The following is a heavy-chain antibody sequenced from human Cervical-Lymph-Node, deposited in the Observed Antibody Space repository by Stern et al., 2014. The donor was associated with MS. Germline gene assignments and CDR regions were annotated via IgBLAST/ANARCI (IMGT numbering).Heavy chain of an antibody. CDR3: ARAASTTSSYNF. J-gene: IGHJ4*02. CDR2: TIPLFVTP. V-gene: IGHV1-69*01. CDR1: GGSFINNV. Sequence: QVQLVQSGAEVKKPGSSVKVSCQASGGSFINNVISWVRQAPGQGLEWMGGTIPLFVTPLYAQKFRGRVTITADESTRTAYMELSSLRSDDTAVYFCARAASTTSSYNFWGPGTLVTVSS. D-gene: IGHD3-10*01.